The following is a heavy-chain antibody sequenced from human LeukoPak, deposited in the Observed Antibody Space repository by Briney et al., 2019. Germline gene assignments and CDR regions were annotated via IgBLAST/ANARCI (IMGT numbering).Heavy chain of an antibody. V-gene: IGHV3-23*01. D-gene: IGHD3-16*01. CDR2: ISDSGHDT. J-gene: IGHJ4*02. Sequence: PGRSLRLPCAASGFTFPNYDMSWVRQAPGKGLEWVSTISDSGHDTSYADSVKGRFTISRDNSKNTLYLQMSSLRAEDTALYYCATGEYYFDFWGQGTLVTVSS. CDR3: ATGEYYFDF. CDR1: GFTFPNYD.